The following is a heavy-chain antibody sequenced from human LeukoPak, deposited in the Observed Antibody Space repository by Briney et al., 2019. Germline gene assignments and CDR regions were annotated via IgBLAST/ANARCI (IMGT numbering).Heavy chain of an antibody. D-gene: IGHD5-18*01. CDR2: LSYDGSNK. J-gene: IGHJ4*02. CDR3: ARTVDTAMVTIDY. Sequence: GGSLRLSCAASGFTFSSYAMHWVRQAPGKGLEWVAVLSYDGSNKYYADSVKGRFTISRDNSKNTLYLQMNSLRAEDTAIYYCARTVDTAMVTIDYWGQGTLVTASS. V-gene: IGHV3-30-3*01. CDR1: GFTFSSYA.